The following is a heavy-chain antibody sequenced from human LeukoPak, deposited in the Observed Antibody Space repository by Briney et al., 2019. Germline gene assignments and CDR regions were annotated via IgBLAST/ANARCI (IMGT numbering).Heavy chain of an antibody. CDR3: ARGDYGGNPDY. D-gene: IGHD4-23*01. Sequence: ASVKVSCKASGGTFSSYAISWVRQAPGQGLEWMGRIVPIFGTANYAQKFQGRVTITTDESTSTAYMELSSLRSEDTAVYYCARGDYGGNPDYWGQGTLVTVSS. V-gene: IGHV1-69*05. CDR1: GGTFSSYA. CDR2: IVPIFGTA. J-gene: IGHJ4*02.